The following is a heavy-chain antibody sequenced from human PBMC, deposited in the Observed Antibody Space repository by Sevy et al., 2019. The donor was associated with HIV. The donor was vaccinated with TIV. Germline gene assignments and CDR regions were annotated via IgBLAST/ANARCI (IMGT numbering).Heavy chain of an antibody. J-gene: IGHJ4*02. CDR2: ISGSGGST. D-gene: IGHD3-22*01. Sequence: GGSLRLSCAASGFTFSSYAMSWVRQAPGKGLEWVPAISGSGGSTYYADSVKGRFTISRDNSKNTLYLQMNSLRAEDTAVYYCAKDPLLQYYYDSSGYYYFDYWGQGTLVTVSS. CDR3: AKDPLLQYYYDSSGYYYFDY. CDR1: GFTFSSYA. V-gene: IGHV3-23*01.